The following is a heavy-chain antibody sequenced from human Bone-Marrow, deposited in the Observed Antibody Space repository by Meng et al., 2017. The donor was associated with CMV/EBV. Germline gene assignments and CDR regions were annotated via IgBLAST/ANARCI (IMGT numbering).Heavy chain of an antibody. CDR1: GGTFSSYA. V-gene: IGHV1-69*10. Sequence: SVKVSCKASGGTFSSYAISWVRQAPGQGLEWMGGIIPILGIANYAQKFQGRVTITADKSTSTAYMELSSLRSEDTAVYYCARGRNVGELPIYYYYYGMDVWGQGTTVTVSS. CDR3: ARGRNVGELPIYYYYYGMDV. D-gene: IGHD1-26*01. J-gene: IGHJ6*02. CDR2: IIPILGIA.